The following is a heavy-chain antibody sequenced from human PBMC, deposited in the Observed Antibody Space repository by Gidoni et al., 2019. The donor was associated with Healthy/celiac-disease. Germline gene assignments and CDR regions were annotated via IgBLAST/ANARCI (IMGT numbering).Heavy chain of an antibody. V-gene: IGHV3-30-3*01. CDR2: ISYDGSNK. D-gene: IGHD2-15*01. CDR3: ARGDCSGGSCYSVGGY. J-gene: IGHJ4*02. Sequence: QVQLVESGGVVVQPGRSLRLSWAASGFTFSRYAMHWVRQAPGKGLEWVAVISYDGSNKYFADSVKGRFTISRDNSKNTLYLQMNSLRAEDTAVYYCARGDCSGGSCYSVGGYWGQGTLVTVSS. CDR1: GFTFSRYA.